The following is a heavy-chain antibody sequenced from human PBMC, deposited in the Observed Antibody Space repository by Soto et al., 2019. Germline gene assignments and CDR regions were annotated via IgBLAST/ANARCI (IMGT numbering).Heavy chain of an antibody. J-gene: IGHJ4*02. CDR2: IYYRGTT. D-gene: IGHD2-2*01. V-gene: IGHV4-59*11. CDR1: GVSTSNHY. CDR3: ARGGGSPYHDHEFDY. Sequence: QVQLQESGPGLVKPSETLSLTCSVSGVSTSNHYWTWIRKPPGQGPEWIGCIYYRGTTNYNASFNSRVTXSXXXSXDQFSLKLPSVTTADTAVYYCARGGGSPYHDHEFDYWGQGILVTVSS.